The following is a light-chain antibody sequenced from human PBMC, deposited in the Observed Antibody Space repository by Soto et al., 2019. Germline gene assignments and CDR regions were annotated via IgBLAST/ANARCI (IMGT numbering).Light chain of an antibody. J-gene: IGKJ1*01. CDR3: QQYYSTPK. V-gene: IGKV4-1*01. CDR1: QSVLYSANNKNY. CDR2: WAS. Sequence: DIVVTQSPDSLAVSLGERATINCKSSQSVLYSANNKNYLAWLQQKPGQPPKLLISWASTREFGIPDRFSGSGSGTEFTLTIRSLQAKEGAVYYSQQYYSTPKFGQGTRVEIK.